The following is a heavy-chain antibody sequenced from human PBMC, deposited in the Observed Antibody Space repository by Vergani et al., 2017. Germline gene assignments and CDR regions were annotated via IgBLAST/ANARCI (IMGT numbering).Heavy chain of an antibody. V-gene: IGHV3-30*02. CDR3: VKDHPVFYE. J-gene: IGHJ4*02. Sequence: QVQLVESGGGVVQPGRSLRLSCATSGVTFNPYGLHWVRQGPGKGLEWVAFIQKYGIDKFYADPVRGRFTISRDISKNTLYLEMNSLSAEDTALYHCVKDHPVFYEWGRGTLVSVS. CDR1: GVTFNPYG. CDR2: IQKYGIDK.